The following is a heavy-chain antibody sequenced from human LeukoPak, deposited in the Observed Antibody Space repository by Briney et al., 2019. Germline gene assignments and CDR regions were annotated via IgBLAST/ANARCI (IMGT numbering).Heavy chain of an antibody. Sequence: SETLSLTCTVSGGSISSSSYYWGWIRQPPGKGLEWIGSIYYSGSTYYNPSLKSRVTISVDTSKNQFSLKLSSVTAADTAVYYCARGSSGYRGYNWFDPWGQGTLVTVSS. CDR1: GGSISSSSYY. J-gene: IGHJ5*02. V-gene: IGHV4-39*07. CDR3: ARGSSGYRGYNWFDP. D-gene: IGHD3-22*01. CDR2: IYYSGST.